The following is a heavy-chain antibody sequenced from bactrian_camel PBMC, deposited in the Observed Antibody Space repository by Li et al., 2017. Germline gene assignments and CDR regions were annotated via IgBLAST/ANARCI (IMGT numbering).Heavy chain of an antibody. Sequence: VQLVESGGGLVQPGGSLRLSCAASGFDFSIYGMSWVRRAPGKGLEWVSHISSGIYTAGGKTYYADSVKGRFTISRDNAKNTLYLQMNSLKPEDTALYYCAKALGSGDYYTGEYNYWGQGTQVTVS. J-gene: IGHJ4*01. CDR1: GFDFSIYG. CDR2: ISSGIYTAGGKT. CDR3: AKALGSGDYYTGEYNY. V-gene: IGHV3S40*01. D-gene: IGHD2*01.